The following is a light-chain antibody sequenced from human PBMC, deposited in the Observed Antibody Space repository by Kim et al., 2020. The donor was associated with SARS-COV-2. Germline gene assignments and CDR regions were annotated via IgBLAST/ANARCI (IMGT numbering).Light chain of an antibody. CDR3: QAWDSSTAHVV. J-gene: IGLJ2*01. Sequence: SYELTQPPSVPVSPGQTASITCSGDKLGDKYACWYQQKPGQSPVLVIYQDSKRPSGIPERFSGSNSGNTATLTISGTQAMDEADYYCQAWDSSTAHVVFG. CDR2: QDS. CDR1: KLGDKY. V-gene: IGLV3-1*01.